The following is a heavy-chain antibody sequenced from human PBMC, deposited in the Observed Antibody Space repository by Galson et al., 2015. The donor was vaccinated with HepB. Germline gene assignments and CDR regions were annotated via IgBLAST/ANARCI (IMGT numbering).Heavy chain of an antibody. J-gene: IGHJ3*02. CDR2: ISAYNGNT. V-gene: IGHV1-18*04. Sequence: SCKASGYTFTSYGISWVRQAPGQGLEWMGWISAYNGNTNYAQKLQGRVTMTTDTSTSTAYMELRSLRSDDTAVYYCARATTVVTLGAFDIWGQGTMVTVSS. CDR1: GYTFTSYG. CDR3: ARATTVVTLGAFDI. D-gene: IGHD4-23*01.